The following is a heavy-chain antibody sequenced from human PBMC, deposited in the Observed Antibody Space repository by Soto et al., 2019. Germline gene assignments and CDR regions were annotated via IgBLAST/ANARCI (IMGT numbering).Heavy chain of an antibody. CDR2: IYYSGST. D-gene: IGHD3-3*01. Sequence: SETLSLTCTVSGGSISSYYWSWIRQPPGKGLEWIGYIYYSGSTNYNPSLKSRVTISVDTSKNQFSLKLSSVTAADTAVYYCATMGSYYDFWSGYYLGNWFDPWGQGTLVTVSS. J-gene: IGHJ5*02. V-gene: IGHV4-59*01. CDR1: GGSISSYY. CDR3: ATMGSYYDFWSGYYLGNWFDP.